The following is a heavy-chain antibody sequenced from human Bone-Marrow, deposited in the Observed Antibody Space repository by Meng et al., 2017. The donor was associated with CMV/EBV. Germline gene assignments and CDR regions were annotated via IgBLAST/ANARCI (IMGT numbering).Heavy chain of an antibody. CDR2: IWYDGSNK. J-gene: IGHJ6*02. CDR3: ARDTGGYCSSTSCYTLGYYYYGMDV. Sequence: GEYLKISCAASGFTFSSYGMHWVRQAPGKGLEWVAVIWYDGSNKYYADSVKGRFTISRDNSKNTLYLQMNSLRAEDTAVYYCARDTGGYCSSTSCYTLGYYYYGMDVWGQGTTVTVSS. V-gene: IGHV3-33*01. CDR1: GFTFSSYG. D-gene: IGHD2-2*02.